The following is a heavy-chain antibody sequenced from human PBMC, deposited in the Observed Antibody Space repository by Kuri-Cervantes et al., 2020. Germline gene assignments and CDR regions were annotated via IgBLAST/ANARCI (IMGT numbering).Heavy chain of an antibody. D-gene: IGHD3-10*01. J-gene: IGHJ5*02. Sequence: ASVKVSCKAPGYTFTGYYMHWVRQAPGQGLEWMGWINPNSGGTNYAQKFQGRVTMTRDTSISTAYMELSRLRSDDTAVYYCARDFDTMVRGVFDPWGQGTLVTVSS. CDR1: GYTFTGYY. CDR2: INPNSGGT. CDR3: ARDFDTMVRGVFDP. V-gene: IGHV1-2*02.